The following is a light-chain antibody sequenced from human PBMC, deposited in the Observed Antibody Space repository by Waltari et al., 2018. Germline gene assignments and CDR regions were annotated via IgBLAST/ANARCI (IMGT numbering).Light chain of an antibody. J-gene: IGLJ3*02. CDR1: SVDEGRCDL. CDR2: EDS. Sequence: SALTLPAPAAGSPGESRTTPCTGTSVDEGRCDLVSWYPQHPDNAPKLLVFEDSKWPSGVSNRFSGSKSGNTASLTISGLQAEDEADYYCCSYADSRTWVFGGGTKLTVL. CDR3: CSYADSRTWV. V-gene: IGLV2-23*01.